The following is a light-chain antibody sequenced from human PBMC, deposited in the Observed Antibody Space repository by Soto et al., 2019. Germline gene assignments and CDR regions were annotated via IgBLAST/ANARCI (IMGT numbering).Light chain of an antibody. CDR1: TGPVTSGHW. J-gene: IGLJ2*01. V-gene: IGLV7-46*02. CDR2: DTS. Sequence: QTVVTQEPSLTVSPGWTVTLTCDSSTGPVTSGHWPYWLQQKPGQAPRTLIYDTSKKHSWTPARFSGSLLGGKAALTLLGAQPEDEADYYCFLSYSGARPVVFGGGTKVTVL. CDR3: FLSYSGARPVV.